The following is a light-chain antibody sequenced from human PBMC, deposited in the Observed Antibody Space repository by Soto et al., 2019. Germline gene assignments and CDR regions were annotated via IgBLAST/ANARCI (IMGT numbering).Light chain of an antibody. CDR1: ESVTDY. J-gene: IGKJ5*01. V-gene: IGKV3-11*01. Sequence: EIVLTQSPATLSLSPGERGTLSFRASESVTDYLAWYQQKPGQAPRLLVYDVSNRAAGIPTGFSGGGSGTDFTLTISNVEPEDFAVYYCQQRSNWPITFGQGTRLEIK. CDR2: DVS. CDR3: QQRSNWPIT.